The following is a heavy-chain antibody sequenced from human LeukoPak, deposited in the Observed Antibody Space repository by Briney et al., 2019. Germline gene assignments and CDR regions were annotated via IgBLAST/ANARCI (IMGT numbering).Heavy chain of an antibody. CDR2: IIPIFGTA. J-gene: IGHJ4*02. D-gene: IGHD2-15*01. CDR3: ARDCSGGSCYSGSGY. V-gene: IGHV1-69*01. Sequence: SVTVSCTASGGTFSSYAISWVRQAPGQGLEWMGGIIPIFGTANYAQKFQGRVTITADESTSTAYMELSSLRSEDTAVYYCARDCSGGSCYSGSGYWGQGTLVTVSS. CDR1: GGTFSSYA.